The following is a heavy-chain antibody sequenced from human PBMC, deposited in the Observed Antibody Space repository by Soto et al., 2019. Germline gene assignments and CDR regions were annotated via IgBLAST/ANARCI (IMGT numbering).Heavy chain of an antibody. CDR1: GFTFSSYD. CDR2: IGASGADT. V-gene: IGHV3-23*01. J-gene: IGHJ4*02. Sequence: EVQLLESGGGLVQPGGSLRLSCAASGFTFSSYDMSWVRQAPGKGLEWVSTIGASGADTDYADSVKGRFTISRDNSKNTLYLQMNSLRAEDTAVYYCAHRTGFDYWGQGTLLTVSS. D-gene: IGHD3-9*01. CDR3: AHRTGFDY.